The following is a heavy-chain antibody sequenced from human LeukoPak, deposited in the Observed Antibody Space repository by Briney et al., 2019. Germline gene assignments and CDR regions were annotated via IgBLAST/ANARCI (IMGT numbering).Heavy chain of an antibody. V-gene: IGHV4-34*01. D-gene: IGHD6-13*01. Sequence: PSETLSLTCAVYGGSFSGYYWSWIRQPPGKGLEWIGEINHSGSTNYNPSLKSRVTISVDTSKNQFSLKLSSVTAADTAVYYCARRTLGYSSSWNRGYYYMDVWGKGTTVTVSS. CDR2: INHSGST. CDR3: ARRTLGYSSSWNRGYYYMDV. CDR1: GGSFSGYY. J-gene: IGHJ6*03.